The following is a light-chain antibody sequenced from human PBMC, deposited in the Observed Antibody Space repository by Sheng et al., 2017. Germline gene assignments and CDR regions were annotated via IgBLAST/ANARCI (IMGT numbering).Light chain of an antibody. CDR2: DTS. CDR3: QQYDDVPRT. Sequence: DVQMTQSPSSLSASVGDRVTITCLASQDIRNYLNWYQQKPGEAPKLLIYDTSNLRTGVPSRFSGGGSGTHFTFTISSLQPEDVAIYYCQQYDDVPRTFGQGTKVEIK. V-gene: IGKV1-33*01. CDR1: QDIRNY. J-gene: IGKJ2*01.